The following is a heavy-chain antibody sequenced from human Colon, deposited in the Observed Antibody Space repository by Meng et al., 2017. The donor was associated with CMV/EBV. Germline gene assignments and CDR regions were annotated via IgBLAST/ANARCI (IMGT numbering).Heavy chain of an antibody. CDR2: VSYNGDT. CDR3: ARGTMTTKERLSWFDP. D-gene: IGHD4-17*01. Sequence: GSVSSGTYSWSWIRQPPGNGLEWVGYVSYNGDTTYNPSLKSRLTISVDTSKNQFSLRLTSVTAADTAVYYCARGTMTTKERLSWFDPWGQGTLVTVSS. CDR1: GSVSSGTYS. J-gene: IGHJ5*02. V-gene: IGHV4-61*01.